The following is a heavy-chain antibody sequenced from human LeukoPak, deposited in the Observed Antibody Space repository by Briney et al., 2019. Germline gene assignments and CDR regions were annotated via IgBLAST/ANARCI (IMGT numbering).Heavy chain of an antibody. D-gene: IGHD3-10*01. V-gene: IGHV1-46*01. J-gene: IGHJ6*03. CDR1: GYTFTNYY. Sequence: ASVKVSCKASGYTFTNYYIHWVRQAPGQGLEWMGLINPGGDNTDYAQNFQGRVTMTRDTSTSTVYMGLSSLRSEDTAVYYCARDPGIMVRGSRRGYDGYYYYMDVWGKGTTVTISS. CDR3: ARDPGIMVRGSRRGYDGYYYYMDV. CDR2: INPGGDNT.